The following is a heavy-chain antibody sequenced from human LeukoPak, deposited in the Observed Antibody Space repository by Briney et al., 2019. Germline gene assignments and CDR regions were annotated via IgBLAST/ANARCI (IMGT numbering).Heavy chain of an antibody. Sequence: XSETLSLTCTVSGGSISRGGYYWSWIRQHPGKGLEWIGFIYHSGSTYYNPSLKSRVTISVDTSKNQFSLKLSSVTAADTAVYYCARGRDTIFGVVIIPLTHNWFDPWGQGTLVTVSS. V-gene: IGHV4-31*03. D-gene: IGHD3-3*01. CDR3: ARGRDTIFGVVIIPLTHNWFDP. CDR1: GGSISRGGYY. J-gene: IGHJ5*02. CDR2: IYHSGST.